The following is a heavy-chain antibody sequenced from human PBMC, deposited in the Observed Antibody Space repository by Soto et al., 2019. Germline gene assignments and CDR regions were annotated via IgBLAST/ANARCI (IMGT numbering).Heavy chain of an antibody. D-gene: IGHD2-21*01. V-gene: IGHV3-30*18. CDR1: GFSFNTYV. Sequence: PGGSLRLSCRDSGFSFNTYVMDWVRQAPGKGLEWVARILYDGSKEYYADPVKGRFTISRDNSKNTLYLQMDRLRVEDTAVYFCAKGLALMADHWGQGTPVKVS. J-gene: IGHJ4*02. CDR3: AKGLALMADH. CDR2: ILYDGSKE.